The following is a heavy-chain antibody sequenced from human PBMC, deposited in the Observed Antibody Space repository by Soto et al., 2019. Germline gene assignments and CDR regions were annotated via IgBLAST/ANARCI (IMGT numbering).Heavy chain of an antibody. J-gene: IGHJ4*02. CDR1: GGSVRSDDYF. V-gene: IGHV4-30-4*01. CDR2: ISHSGTA. Sequence: QVQLQESGPGLVKPSQTLSLRCSVSGGSVRSDDYFWSWIRQPPGKALEWMGYISHSGTAYYNPSLKRRLAMSIDTSKKHFSLSLRSLTAADTATYYCARGQYDVLTGYYVRYFDYCGRGTRVTVSS. D-gene: IGHD3-9*01. CDR3: ARGQYDVLTGYYVRYFDY.